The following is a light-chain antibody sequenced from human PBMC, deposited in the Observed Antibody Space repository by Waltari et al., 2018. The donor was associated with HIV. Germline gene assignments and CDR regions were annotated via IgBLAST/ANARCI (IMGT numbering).Light chain of an antibody. Sequence: DILLTQSPATISVSPGGRVTVSCRASQNVDDKLAWYQQKPGQSPRLLIYHSSVRAAGVPTRFGGAGSPTNFTLTITSLQSEDFALYFCQQYHHWPPLTFGGGSRVELK. CDR2: HSS. CDR3: QQYHHWPPLT. CDR1: QNVDDK. V-gene: IGKV3D-15*01. J-gene: IGKJ4*01.